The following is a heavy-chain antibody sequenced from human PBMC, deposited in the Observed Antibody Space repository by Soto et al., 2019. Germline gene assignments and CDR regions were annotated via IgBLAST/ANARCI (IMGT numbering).Heavy chain of an antibody. CDR2: ISSSSSYI. CDR1: GFTFSSYS. CDR3: ARANSGSYPEVSGMDV. D-gene: IGHD1-26*01. V-gene: IGHV3-21*01. Sequence: GGSLRLSCAASGFTFSSYSMNWVRQAPGKGLEWVSSISSSSSYIYYADSVKGRFTISRDNAKNSLYLQMNSLRAEDTDVYYCARANSGSYPEVSGMDVWGQGTTVTVSS. J-gene: IGHJ6*02.